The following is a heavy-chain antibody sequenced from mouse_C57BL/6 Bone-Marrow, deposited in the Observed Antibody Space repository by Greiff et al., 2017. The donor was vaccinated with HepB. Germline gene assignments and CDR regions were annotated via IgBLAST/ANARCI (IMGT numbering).Heavy chain of an antibody. V-gene: IGHV5-4*01. J-gene: IGHJ4*01. D-gene: IGHD1-1*01. CDR3: AREGGSSPHYYAMDY. CDR1: GFTFSSYA. Sequence: EVMLVESGGGLVKPGGSLKLSCAASGFTFSSYAMSWVRQTPEKRLEWVATISDGGSYTYYPDNVKGRFPISRDNAKNNLYLQMSHLKSEDTAMYYCAREGGSSPHYYAMDYWGQGTSVTVSS. CDR2: ISDGGSYT.